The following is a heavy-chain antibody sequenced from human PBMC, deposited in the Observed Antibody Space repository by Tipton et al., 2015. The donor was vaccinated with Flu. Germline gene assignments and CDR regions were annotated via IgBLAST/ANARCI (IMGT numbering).Heavy chain of an antibody. CDR1: GYTFGGYD. CDR3: TRGLKGRFLQLGY. J-gene: IGHJ4*02. CDR2: MNPNSGNT. Sequence: QVQLVQSGAEVKKPGASVKVSCETSGYTFGGYDINWVRQATGQGLEWMGWMNPNSGNTGYAQKFQGRVTMTRDISINTAYMDLSSLRSEDTAMYYCTRGLKGRFLQLGYWGQGTLVTVSA. D-gene: IGHD5-24*01. V-gene: IGHV1-8*01.